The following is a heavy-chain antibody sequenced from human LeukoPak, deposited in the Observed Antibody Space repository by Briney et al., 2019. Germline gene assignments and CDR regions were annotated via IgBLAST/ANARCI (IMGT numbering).Heavy chain of an antibody. CDR1: GYSFTSYW. J-gene: IGHJ3*02. V-gene: IGHV5-51*01. CDR3: ARHEWELERGAFDI. D-gene: IGHD1-26*01. Sequence: GESLKISCKGSGYSFTSYWLGWVRQMPGKGLEWMGIIYPGDSDTRYSPSFQGQVTISADKSISTTYLQWSSLKASDTAMYYCARHEWELERGAFDIWGQGTMVTVSS. CDR2: IYPGDSDT.